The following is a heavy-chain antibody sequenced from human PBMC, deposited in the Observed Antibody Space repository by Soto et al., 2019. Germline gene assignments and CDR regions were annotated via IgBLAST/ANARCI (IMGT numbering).Heavy chain of an antibody. V-gene: IGHV4-31*03. D-gene: IGHD1-20*01. Sequence: PSETLSLTCTVSGDSLSSGCYYWSWIRQHPGKGLEWIGYIYYSGSTYYNPSLKSRVTISVDTSKNQFSLKLSSVTAADTAVYYCARADITGTRRWFDPWGQGTLVTVSS. J-gene: IGHJ5*02. CDR1: GDSLSSGCYY. CDR2: IYYSGST. CDR3: ARADITGTRRWFDP.